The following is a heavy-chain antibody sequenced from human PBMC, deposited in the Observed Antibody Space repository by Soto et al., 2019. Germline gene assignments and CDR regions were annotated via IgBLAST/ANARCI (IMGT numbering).Heavy chain of an antibody. Sequence: LLESGGGLVQPGGSLRLSCAASGFTFTTYAMGWVRQAPWKGLEWVSSISGSGAGTFYADSGKGRFTISRANAKKMVYLQMNGLRADDTVLYYCSKEAVTVAGNTFDSWGQGTLVTVSS. CDR3: SKEAVTVAGNTFDS. CDR2: ISGSGAGT. J-gene: IGHJ4*02. D-gene: IGHD6-19*01. CDR1: GFTFTTYA. V-gene: IGHV3-23*01.